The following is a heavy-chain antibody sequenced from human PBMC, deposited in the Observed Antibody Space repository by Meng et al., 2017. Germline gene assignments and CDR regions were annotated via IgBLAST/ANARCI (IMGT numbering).Heavy chain of an antibody. J-gene: IGHJ4*02. D-gene: IGHD2-15*01. Sequence: HVQSLSDGADANTPGASVKVSRKASVYSFTNYSMQWVRQAPVQSLEWSGWLNAGNGDTNYSQEFQRRVTITKDSSASTAYMELSSLRSKDTAVYYFARDSCTGGICYRGSFDYWAQGTLVTVSS. CDR1: VYSFTNYS. V-gene: IGHV1-3*01. CDR2: LNAGNGDT. CDR3: ARDSCTGGICYRGSFDY.